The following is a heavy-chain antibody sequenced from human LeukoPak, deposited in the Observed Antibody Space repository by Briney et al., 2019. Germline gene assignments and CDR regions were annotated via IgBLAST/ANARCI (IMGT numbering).Heavy chain of an antibody. CDR3: ARDPRSSSWYY. V-gene: IGHV3-7*01. Sequence: GGSLRLSCAASGFSLSNYWMSWVRQAPGKGLEWVANIKQDGSEKHYVDSVKGRFTISRDNAKNSLYLQMNSLRAEDTAVYYCARDPRSSSWYYWGQGTLVTVSS. CDR1: GFSLSNYW. D-gene: IGHD6-13*01. CDR2: IKQDGSEK. J-gene: IGHJ4*02.